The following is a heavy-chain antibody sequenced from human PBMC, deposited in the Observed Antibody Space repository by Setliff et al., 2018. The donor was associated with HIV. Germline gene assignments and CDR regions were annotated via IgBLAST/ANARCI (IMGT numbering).Heavy chain of an antibody. Sequence: SETLSLTCSVSGDSINSRPYYYGRLRQPPGKGLEWIGNVFYSGSTYYNPSLKSRVSMSIDTSRNQFSLKLTSVTAADTAVYFCARFPTVVTAPGFWGRGTLVTVSS. CDR2: VFYSGST. J-gene: IGHJ4*02. D-gene: IGHD2-21*02. V-gene: IGHV4-39*01. CDR3: ARFPTVVTAPGF. CDR1: GDSINSRPYY.